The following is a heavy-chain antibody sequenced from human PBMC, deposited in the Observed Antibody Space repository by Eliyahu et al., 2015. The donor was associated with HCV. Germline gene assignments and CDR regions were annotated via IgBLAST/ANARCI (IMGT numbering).Heavy chain of an antibody. Sequence: QVQLVESGGGVVQPGRSLXLSCAASGFTFSSYXXXWVRQAPGKGLEWVAVISHDGSNKYYADSVKGRFTISRDNSKNTLYLQMNSLRAEDTAVYYCARDPTATNDYVWGRPTPLPIDYWGQGTLVTVSS. D-gene: IGHD3-16*01. CDR2: ISHDGSNK. J-gene: IGHJ4*02. CDR3: ARDPTATNDYVWGRPTPLPIDY. V-gene: IGHV3-30-3*01. CDR1: GFTFSSYX.